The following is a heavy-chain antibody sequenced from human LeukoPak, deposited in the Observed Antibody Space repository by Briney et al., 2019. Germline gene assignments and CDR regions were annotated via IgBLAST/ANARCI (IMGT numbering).Heavy chain of an antibody. D-gene: IGHD2-8*01. CDR1: GGSISSSSYY. Sequence: SETLSLTCTVSGGSISSSSYYWGWIRQPPGKGLEWIGSIYYSGSTYYNPSLKSRVTISVDTSKNQFSLKLSSVTAADTAVYYCARVRVYVFDYWGRGTLVTVSS. CDR2: IYYSGST. V-gene: IGHV4-39*07. J-gene: IGHJ4*02. CDR3: ARVRVYVFDY.